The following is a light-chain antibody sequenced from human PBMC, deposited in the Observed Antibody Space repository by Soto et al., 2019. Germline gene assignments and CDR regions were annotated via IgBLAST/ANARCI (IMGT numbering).Light chain of an antibody. CDR1: QSVGND. V-gene: IGKV3-15*01. CDR2: GVS. CDR3: QQYDNWPRT. J-gene: IGKJ2*01. Sequence: EIVMTQSPATLSVSPGERATLSCRASQSVGNDLAWYQQKPGQVPRLLIHGVSTRATGVPARFSGSGSGTEFTLTSSSLQSEDFAVYFCQQYDNWPRTFGQGTKLESK.